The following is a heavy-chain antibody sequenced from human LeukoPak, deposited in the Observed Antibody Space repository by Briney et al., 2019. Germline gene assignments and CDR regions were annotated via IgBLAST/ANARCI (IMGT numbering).Heavy chain of an antibody. CDR1: GGTFSSYA. CDR3: ARERVTTVNYYFDY. D-gene: IGHD4-17*01. Sequence: GASVKVSRKASGGTFSSYAISWVRQAPGQGLEWMGRIIPIFGTANYAQKFQGRVTITTDESTSTAYMELSSLRSEDTAVYYCARERVTTVNYYFDYWGQGTLVTVSS. J-gene: IGHJ4*02. CDR2: IIPIFGTA. V-gene: IGHV1-69*05.